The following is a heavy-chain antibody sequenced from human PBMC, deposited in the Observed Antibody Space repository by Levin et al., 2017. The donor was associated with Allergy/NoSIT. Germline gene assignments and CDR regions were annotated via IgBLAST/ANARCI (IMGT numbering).Heavy chain of an antibody. V-gene: IGHV3-7*01. CDR3: ARGDIVATITCFDY. D-gene: IGHD5-12*01. CDR2: IKQDGSEK. CDR1: GFTFSSYW. J-gene: IGHJ4*02. Sequence: PGGSLRLSCAASGFTFSSYWMSWVRQAPGKGLEWVANIKQDGSEKYYVDSVKGRFTISRDNAKNSLYLQMNSLRAEDTAVYYCARGDIVATITCFDYWGQGTLVTVSS.